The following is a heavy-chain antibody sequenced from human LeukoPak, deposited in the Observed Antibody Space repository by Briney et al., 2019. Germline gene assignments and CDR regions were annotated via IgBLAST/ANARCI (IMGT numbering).Heavy chain of an antibody. D-gene: IGHD4-23*01. V-gene: IGHV4-30-2*01. CDR1: GGSISSGGYY. Sequence: SQTLSLTCTVSGGSISSGGYYWSWIRQPPRKGLEWIGYIYHSGSTYYNPSLKSRVTISVDRSKNQFSLKLSSVTAADTAVYYCAREDTGGLDHWGQGILVTVSP. CDR3: AREDTGGLDH. J-gene: IGHJ4*02. CDR2: IYHSGST.